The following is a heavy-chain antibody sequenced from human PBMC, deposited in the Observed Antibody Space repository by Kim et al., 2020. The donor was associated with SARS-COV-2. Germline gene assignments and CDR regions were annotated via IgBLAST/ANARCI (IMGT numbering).Heavy chain of an antibody. J-gene: IGHJ4*01. Sequence: GGSLRLSCAASGFTFSSYGMHWVRQAPGKGLEWVAVISYDGSNKYYADSVKGRFTISRDNSKNTLYLQMNSLRAEDTAVYYCAKELWEILWFGGLVYYWG. V-gene: IGHV3-30*18. CDR2: ISYDGSNK. CDR1: GFTFSSYG. CDR3: AKELWEILWFGGLVYY. D-gene: IGHD3-10*01.